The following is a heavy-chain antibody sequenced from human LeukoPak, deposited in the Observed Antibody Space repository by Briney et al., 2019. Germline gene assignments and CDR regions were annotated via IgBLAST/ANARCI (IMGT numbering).Heavy chain of an antibody. V-gene: IGHV3-11*01. CDR2: ISSSGSST. D-gene: IGHD3-22*01. CDR1: GFTFSDYY. Sequence: GGSLRLSCAASGFTFSDYYMSWIRQAPGKGLEWVSYISSSGSSTYYADSVKGRFTISRDNAKNSLYLQMNSLRAEDTAVYYCARVPKKYYYDSSGYYFGSPWGQGTLVTVSS. CDR3: ARVPKKYYYDSSGYYFGSP. J-gene: IGHJ5*02.